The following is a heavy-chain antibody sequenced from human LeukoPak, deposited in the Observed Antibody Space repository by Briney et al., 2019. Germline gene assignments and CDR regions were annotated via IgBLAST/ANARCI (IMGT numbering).Heavy chain of an antibody. CDR2: IYYSGST. CDR1: GGSISSYY. CDR3: ARENRMGAIDY. J-gene: IGHJ4*02. Sequence: PSETLSLTCTASGGSISSYYWSWIRQPPGKGLEWIGYIYYSGSTNYNPSLKSRVTISVDTSKNQFSLKLSSVTAADTAVYYCARENRMGAIDYWGQGTLVTVSS. V-gene: IGHV4-59*01. D-gene: IGHD1-26*01.